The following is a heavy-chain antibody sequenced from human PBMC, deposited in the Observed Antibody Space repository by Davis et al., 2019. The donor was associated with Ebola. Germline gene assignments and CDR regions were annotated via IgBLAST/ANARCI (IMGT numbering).Heavy chain of an antibody. V-gene: IGHV4-59*01. J-gene: IGHJ6*02. CDR3: ARVGNPYYYYGMDV. D-gene: IGHD1-14*01. CDR2: IYYSGST. CDR1: GGSISSYY. Sequence: SETLSLTCTVSGGSISSYYWSWIRQLPGKGLEWIGYIYYSGSTNYNPSLKSRVTISVDTSKNQFSLKLSSVTAADTAVYYCARVGNPYYYYGMDVWGQGTTVTVSS.